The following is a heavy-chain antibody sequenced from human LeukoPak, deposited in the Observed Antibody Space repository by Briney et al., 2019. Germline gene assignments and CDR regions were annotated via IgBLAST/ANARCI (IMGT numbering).Heavy chain of an antibody. J-gene: IGHJ4*02. CDR3: ARDDGSYFPFNY. V-gene: IGHV3-21*01. D-gene: IGHD1-26*01. Sequence: GGSLRLSCAASGFTFSSYSMNWVRQAPGKGLEWASSISSSSSYIYYADSVKGRFTISRDNAKNSLYLQMNSLRAEDTAVYYCARDDGSYFPFNYWGQGTLVTVSS. CDR1: GFTFSSYS. CDR2: ISSSSSYI.